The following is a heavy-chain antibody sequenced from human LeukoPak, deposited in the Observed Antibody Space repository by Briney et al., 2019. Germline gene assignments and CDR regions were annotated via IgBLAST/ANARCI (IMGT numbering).Heavy chain of an antibody. Sequence: GGSLRLSCAASGFTFSSYSMNWVRQAPGKGLEWVSYISSSSSTIYYADSVKGRFTISRDNAKNSLYLQMNSLRAKDTAVYYCARDILVATIYGGGFDYWGQGTLVTVSS. CDR1: GFTFSSYS. CDR3: ARDILVATIYGGGFDY. J-gene: IGHJ4*02. D-gene: IGHD5-12*01. V-gene: IGHV3-48*01. CDR2: ISSSSSTI.